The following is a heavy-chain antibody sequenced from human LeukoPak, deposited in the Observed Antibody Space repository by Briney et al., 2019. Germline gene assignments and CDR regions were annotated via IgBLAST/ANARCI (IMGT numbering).Heavy chain of an antibody. J-gene: IGHJ4*02. CDR3: ARAKWELPLDY. Sequence: GGSLRLSCAASGFTFSSYWMSWVRQAPGKGLEWVANIKQDGSEKYYVDSVKGRFTISRDNAKNSLYPQMNSLRAEDTAVYYCARAKWELPLDYWGQGTLVTVSS. V-gene: IGHV3-7*01. D-gene: IGHD1-26*01. CDR2: IKQDGSEK. CDR1: GFTFSSYW.